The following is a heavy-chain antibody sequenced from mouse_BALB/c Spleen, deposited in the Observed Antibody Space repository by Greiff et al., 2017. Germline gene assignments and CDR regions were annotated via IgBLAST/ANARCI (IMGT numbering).Heavy chain of an antibody. CDR3: ARDNYGYVGYFDY. J-gene: IGHJ2*01. CDR1: GFTFTDYY. Sequence: VQLKESGGGLVQPGGSLRLSCATSGFTFTDYYMSWVRQPPGKALEWLGFIRNKANGYTTEYSASVKGRFTISRDNSQSILYLQMNTLRAEDSATYYCARDNYGYVGYFDYWGQGTTLTVSS. D-gene: IGHD1-2*01. CDR2: IRNKANGYTT. V-gene: IGHV7-3*02.